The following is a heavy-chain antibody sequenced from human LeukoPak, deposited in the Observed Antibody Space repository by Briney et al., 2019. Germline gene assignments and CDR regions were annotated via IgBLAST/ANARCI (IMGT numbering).Heavy chain of an antibody. CDR1: AGSISSSSYY. J-gene: IGHJ6*03. CDR3: ARKRNGDSRRRMSPYYYYMDV. V-gene: IGHV4-39*07. D-gene: IGHD4-17*01. Sequence: PLETLSLTCTVSAGSISSSSYYWGWIRQPPGKGLEWIGSIYYSGSTYYNPSLKSRVTISVDTSKNQFSLKLSSVTAADTAVYYCARKRNGDSRRRMSPYYYYMDVWGKGTTVTVSS. CDR2: IYYSGST.